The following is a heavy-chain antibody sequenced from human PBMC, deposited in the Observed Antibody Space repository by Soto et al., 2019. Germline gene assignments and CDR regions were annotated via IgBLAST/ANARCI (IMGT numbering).Heavy chain of an antibody. CDR1: GYAFTTYG. Sequence: QVHLVQSGAGVKKPGASVKVSCKGSGYAFTTYGITWVRQAPGQGLEWMGWISAHNGNTNYAQKLQGRVTVTRDTSTSTSYMELRSLRSDDTAVYYCARGRYGDYWGQGALVTFSS. D-gene: IGHD1-1*01. J-gene: IGHJ4*02. CDR2: ISAHNGNT. V-gene: IGHV1-18*04. CDR3: ARGRYGDY.